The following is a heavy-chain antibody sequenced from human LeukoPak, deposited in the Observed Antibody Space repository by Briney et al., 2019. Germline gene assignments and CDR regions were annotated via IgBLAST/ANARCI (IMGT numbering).Heavy chain of an antibody. J-gene: IGHJ4*02. CDR1: GFTFSSYA. CDR3: ARDIRGYYYDSSGYTSRGDY. V-gene: IGHV3-21*01. CDR2: ISSSSSYI. D-gene: IGHD3-22*01. Sequence: GGSLRLSCAASGFTFSSYAMSWVRQAPGKGLEWVSSISSSSSYIYYADSVKGRFTISRDNAKNPLYLQMNSLRAEDTAVYHCARDIRGYYYDSSGYTSRGDYWGQGTLVAVSS.